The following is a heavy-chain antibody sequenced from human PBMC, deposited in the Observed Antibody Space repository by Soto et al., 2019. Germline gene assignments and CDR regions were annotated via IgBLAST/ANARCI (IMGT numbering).Heavy chain of an antibody. J-gene: IGHJ5*02. D-gene: IGHD6-6*01. CDR2: INAHSGGT. CDR3: AKDLTRQLAYWLDP. V-gene: IGHV1-2*02. CDR1: GFSFTGYY. Sequence: ASVKVSCKASGFSFTGYYIHWLRQAPGQGLEWMGWINAHSGGTEYAQKFQGRVTLTRDTSIATAYLTLASLTSDDTALYYCAKDLTRQLAYWLDPWGQGTLVTVSS.